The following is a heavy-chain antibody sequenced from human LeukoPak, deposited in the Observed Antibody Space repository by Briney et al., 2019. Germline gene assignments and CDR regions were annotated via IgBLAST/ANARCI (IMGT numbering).Heavy chain of an antibody. CDR2: INPNSGGT. CDR1: GYSFTDYY. D-gene: IGHD5-18*01. V-gene: IGHV1-2*02. Sequence: ASVKVSCKASGYSFTDYYMHWVRQAPGQGLEWMGWINPNSGGTNYAQRFQGRVTMTSDTSISTAYMELSRLRSDDTAVYYCARSLGRGYSYDLSYWGQGTLVTVSS. CDR3: ARSLGRGYSYDLSY. J-gene: IGHJ4*02.